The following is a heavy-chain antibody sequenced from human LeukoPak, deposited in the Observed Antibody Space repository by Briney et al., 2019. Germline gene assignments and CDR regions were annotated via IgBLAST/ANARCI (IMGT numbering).Heavy chain of an antibody. Sequence: EASVKVSCKASGYTFTGYYMHWVRQAPGQGLEWMGWINPNSGGTNYAQKFQGRVTMTRDTSISTAYMELSRLRSDDTAVYYCARGVVPAALYYYYYMDVWGKGTTVTVSS. V-gene: IGHV1-2*02. CDR3: ARGVVPAALYYYYYMDV. J-gene: IGHJ6*03. CDR2: INPNSGGT. CDR1: GYTFTGYY. D-gene: IGHD2-2*01.